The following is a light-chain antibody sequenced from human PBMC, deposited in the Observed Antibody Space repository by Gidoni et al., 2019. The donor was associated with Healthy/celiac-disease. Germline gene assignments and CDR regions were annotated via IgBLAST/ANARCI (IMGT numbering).Light chain of an antibody. CDR2: EVS. J-gene: IGLJ3*02. CDR1: SSDVGSYNL. V-gene: IGLV2-23*02. CDR3: CSYAGSSTWV. Sequence: QSARTHPASVSGSPGQSITISCTGTSSDVGSYNLVSWYQQHPGKAPKLMIYEVSKRPSGVSNRFSGSKSGNTASLTISGLQAEDEADYYCCSYAGSSTWVFGGGTKLTVL.